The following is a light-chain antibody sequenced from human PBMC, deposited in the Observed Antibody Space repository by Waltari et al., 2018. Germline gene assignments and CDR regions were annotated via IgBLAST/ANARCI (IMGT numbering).Light chain of an antibody. CDR1: QSISSW. CDR3: QQYNSYPYT. CDR2: KAS. J-gene: IGKJ2*01. V-gene: IGKV1-5*03. Sequence: DIQLTQSPSTLSESVGDRVTITCRASQSISSWLAWYQQKPGKAPKLLIYKASSLESGVPSRFSGSGSGTEFTLTISSLQPDDFATYDCQQYNSYPYTFGQGTKLEIK.